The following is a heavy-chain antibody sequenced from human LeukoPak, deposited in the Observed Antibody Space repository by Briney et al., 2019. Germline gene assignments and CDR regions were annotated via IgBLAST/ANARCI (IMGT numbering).Heavy chain of an antibody. CDR2: ITSSGTT. J-gene: IGHJ4*02. D-gene: IGHD1-1*01. CDR1: GLTFRSYG. CDR3: ANTGSYSIY. Sequence: GGTLRLSCAASGLTFRSYGMGWVRQAPGKGLEWVSSITSSGTTNYAEFVKDRFVISRDNSKDTLFLQMNSLRVEDTAVYYCANTGSYSIYWGQGTLVTVSS. V-gene: IGHV3-23*01.